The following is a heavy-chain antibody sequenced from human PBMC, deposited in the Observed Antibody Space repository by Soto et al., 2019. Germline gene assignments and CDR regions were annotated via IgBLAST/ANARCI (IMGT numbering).Heavy chain of an antibody. CDR1: GGTFSSYT. CDR2: IIPILGIA. D-gene: IGHD3-10*01. CDR3: ARDRGGPGPRPENWFDP. V-gene: IGHV1-69*04. J-gene: IGHJ5*02. Sequence: ASVKVSCKASGGTFSSYTISWVRQAPGQGLEWMGRIIPILGIANYAQKFQGRVTITADKSTSTAYMELSSLRSEDTAVYYCARDRGGPGPRPENWFDPWGQGTLVTVSS.